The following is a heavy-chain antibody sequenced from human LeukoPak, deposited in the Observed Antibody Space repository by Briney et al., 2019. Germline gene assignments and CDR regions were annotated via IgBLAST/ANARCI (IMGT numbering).Heavy chain of an antibody. D-gene: IGHD6-19*01. CDR3: AGVVVAGGGMWFGG. CDR2: ISPYNGNT. V-gene: IGHV1-18*04. J-gene: IGHJ1*01. Sequence: ASVKLSCKASGYTFTSYGISWVRQAPAQGLEWMGWISPYNGNTNYAQNLQGRVTMTTDTSTSTAYMELRSLRSGDTAVYYCAGVVVAGGGMWFGGWGQGVLVTV. CDR1: GYTFTSYG.